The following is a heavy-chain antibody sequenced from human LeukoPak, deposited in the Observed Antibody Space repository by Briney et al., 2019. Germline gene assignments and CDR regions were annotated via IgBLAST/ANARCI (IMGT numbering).Heavy chain of an antibody. V-gene: IGHV3-30*18. Sequence: PGGSLRLSCAASGFTFSSYGMHWVRQAPGKGLEWVAVISYDGSNKYYADSVKGRFTISRDNSKNTLYLQMNSLRAEDTAVYYCAKDRAAALFLDAFDIWGQGTMVTVSS. J-gene: IGHJ3*02. CDR2: ISYDGSNK. D-gene: IGHD6-25*01. CDR1: GFTFSSYG. CDR3: AKDRAAALFLDAFDI.